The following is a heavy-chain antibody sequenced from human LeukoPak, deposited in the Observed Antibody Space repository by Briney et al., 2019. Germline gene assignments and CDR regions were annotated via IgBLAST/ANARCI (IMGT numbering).Heavy chain of an antibody. CDR3: ARSLITVAGATAGFDF. D-gene: IGHD6-19*01. V-gene: IGHV4-61*01. J-gene: IGHJ4*02. Sequence: SETLSLTCTVSGGSVSSGSYYWSWIRQPPGKGLEWIAYIYYSGSTNYNPSLKNRVTISVDTSKNQFSLKLSSVTAADTAVYYCARSLITVAGATAGFDFWGQGTLVTVSS. CDR2: IYYSGST. CDR1: GGSVSSGSYY.